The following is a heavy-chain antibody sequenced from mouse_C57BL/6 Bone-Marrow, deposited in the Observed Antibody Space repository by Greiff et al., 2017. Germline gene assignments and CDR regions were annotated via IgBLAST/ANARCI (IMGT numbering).Heavy chain of an antibody. V-gene: IGHV1-55*01. CDR1: GYTFTSYW. J-gene: IGHJ1*03. Sequence: QVQLQQPGAELVKPGASVKMSCKASGYTFTSYWITWVKQRPGQGLEWIGDIYPGSGSTNYNEKFKSKATLTVDTSSSTAYMQLSSLTSEDSVVYYCARPYYSNYWDFDVWGTGTTVTVSS. CDR2: IYPGSGST. CDR3: ARPYYSNYWDFDV. D-gene: IGHD2-5*01.